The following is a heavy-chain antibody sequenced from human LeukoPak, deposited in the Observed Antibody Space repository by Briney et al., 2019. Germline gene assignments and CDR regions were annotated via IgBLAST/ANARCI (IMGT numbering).Heavy chain of an antibody. D-gene: IGHD3-22*01. J-gene: IGHJ4*02. CDR3: ARSDSSAIYGDY. CDR1: GFTFSSYA. Sequence: GGSLRLSCAASGFTFSSYAMHWVRQAPGKGLEWVAVISYDGSNKYYADSVKGRFTISRDNTKNTLYLQMNSLRAEDTAVYYCARSDSSAIYGDYWGQGTLVTVSS. CDR2: ISYDGSNK. V-gene: IGHV3-30-3*01.